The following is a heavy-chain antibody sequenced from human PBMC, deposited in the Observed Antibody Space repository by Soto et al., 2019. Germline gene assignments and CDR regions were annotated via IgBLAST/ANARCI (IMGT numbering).Heavy chain of an antibody. CDR1: GGSISTYY. V-gene: IGHV4-59*01. CDR3: VGEREAESFDI. Sequence: QVQLQESGPRLVKPSETLSLTCTVSGGSISTYYRTWNRPPPGKGLEWIGYISYRGTTNYNPSLKSRVTISVDTSKNQFSLRVRAATTADTAVYYCVGEREAESFDIWGQGTVVTVSS. J-gene: IGHJ3*02. CDR2: ISYRGTT. D-gene: IGHD1-26*01.